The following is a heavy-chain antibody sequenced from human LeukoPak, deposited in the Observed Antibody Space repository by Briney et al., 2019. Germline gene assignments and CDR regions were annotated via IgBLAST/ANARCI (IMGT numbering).Heavy chain of an antibody. D-gene: IGHD3-22*01. CDR3: ASGVYYDSSGYYYHYYYYMDV. J-gene: IGHJ6*03. Sequence: SETLSLTCTVSGGSISISSYYWGWIRQPPGKGLEWIGSIYYSGSTYYNPSLKSRVTISVDTSKNQFSLKLSSVTAADTAVYYCASGVYYDSSGYYYHYYYYMDVWGKGTTVTVSS. CDR1: GGSISISSYY. V-gene: IGHV4-39*07. CDR2: IYYSGST.